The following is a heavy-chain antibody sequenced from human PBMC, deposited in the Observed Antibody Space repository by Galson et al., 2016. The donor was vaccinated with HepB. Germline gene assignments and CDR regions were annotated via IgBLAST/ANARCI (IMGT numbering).Heavy chain of an antibody. J-gene: IGHJ1*01. V-gene: IGHV4-39*01. CDR3: ARHGRIQLWPIDI. CDR2: IFYSGTM. D-gene: IGHD1-1*01. CDR1: GGPISGSFYY. Sequence: ETLSLTCSVSGGPISGSFYYWSWIRQTPGKGLEWIASIFYSGTMYYNPSLQSRVSISVDSSRNQFSVKVRSVTAADTAIYFCARHGRIQLWPIDIWGPGTLVTVSS.